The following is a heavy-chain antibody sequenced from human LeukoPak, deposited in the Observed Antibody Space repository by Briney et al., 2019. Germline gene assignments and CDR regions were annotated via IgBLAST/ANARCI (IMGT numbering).Heavy chain of an antibody. J-gene: IGHJ3*02. Sequence: QPGRSLRLSCAASGFTFSSYAMHWVRQAPGKGLEWVAVISYDGSNKYYADSVKGRFTISRDNSKNTLYLQMNSLRAEGTAVYYCAREDDYGDGGAFDIWGQGIMVTVSS. CDR2: ISYDGSNK. V-gene: IGHV3-30-3*01. D-gene: IGHD4-17*01. CDR1: GFTFSSYA. CDR3: AREDDYGDGGAFDI.